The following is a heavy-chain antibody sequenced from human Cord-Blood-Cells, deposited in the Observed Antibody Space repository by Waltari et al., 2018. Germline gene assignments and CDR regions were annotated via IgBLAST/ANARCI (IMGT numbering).Heavy chain of an antibody. D-gene: IGHD2-15*01. CDR3: AKDTDIVVVVAAIPVGGMDV. J-gene: IGHJ6*02. Sequence: EVQLVESGGGLVQPGGSLRLSCAASGFTFSSYAMSWVRQAPGQGLEWGSAISGSGGSTYEADSVKGRFTISRDKSKNTLYLQMNSLRAEDTAVYYCAKDTDIVVVVAAIPVGGMDVWGQGTTVTVSS. CDR1: GFTFSSYA. CDR2: ISGSGGST. V-gene: IGHV3-23*04.